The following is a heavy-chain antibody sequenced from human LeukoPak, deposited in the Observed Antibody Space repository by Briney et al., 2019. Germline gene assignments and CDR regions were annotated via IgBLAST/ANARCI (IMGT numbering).Heavy chain of an antibody. J-gene: IGHJ4*02. D-gene: IGHD3-22*01. Sequence: SETLSLTCAVYGGSFSGYYWSWIRQPPGKGLEWVGEINHSGSTNYNPSLKSRVTISVDTSKNQFSLKLSSVTAADTAVYYCARGRRITMIVVVITNPFDYWGQGTLVTVSS. CDR1: GGSFSGYY. CDR2: INHSGST. V-gene: IGHV4-34*01. CDR3: ARGRRITMIVVVITNPFDY.